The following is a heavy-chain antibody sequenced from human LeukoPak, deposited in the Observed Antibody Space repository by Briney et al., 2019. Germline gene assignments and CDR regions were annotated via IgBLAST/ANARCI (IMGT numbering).Heavy chain of an antibody. CDR3: ARDRPNDYGDYYAWFDP. CDR1: GDSINSYY. CDR2: IYYSGST. V-gene: IGHV4-59*01. Sequence: KPSETLSLTCTVSGDSINSYYWNWIRQPPGKGLEWIGYIYYSGSTNYNPSLKSRVTISVDTSKNQFSLKLSSVTAADTAVYYCARDRPNDYGDYYAWFDPWGQGTLVTVSS. D-gene: IGHD4-17*01. J-gene: IGHJ5*02.